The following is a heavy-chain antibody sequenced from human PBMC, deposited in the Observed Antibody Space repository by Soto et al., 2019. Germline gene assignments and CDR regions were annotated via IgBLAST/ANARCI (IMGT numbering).Heavy chain of an antibody. Sequence: SETLSLTCAVYGGSFSGYYWSWIRQPPGKGLEWIGEINHSGSTNYNPSLKSRVTISVDTSKNQFSLKLSSVTAADTAVYYCARGASVELAAVDYWGQGTLVTVSS. V-gene: IGHV4-34*01. CDR2: INHSGST. J-gene: IGHJ4*02. CDR1: GGSFSGYY. D-gene: IGHD6-13*01. CDR3: ARGASVELAAVDY.